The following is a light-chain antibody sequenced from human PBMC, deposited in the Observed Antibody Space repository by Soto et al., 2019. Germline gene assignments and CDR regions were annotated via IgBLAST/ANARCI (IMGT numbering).Light chain of an antibody. J-gene: IGLJ3*02. CDR1: SSDVGAYNY. CDR2: EVR. Sequence: QSVLTQPASVSGSPGQSITISCTGTSSDVGAYNYVSWYQQHPGKAPKLMIYEVRNRPSGVSDRFSGSKSGNTASLTVSGLQAEDEADYYCSSFVAGNNYWVFGGGTKLTVL. V-gene: IGLV2-8*01. CDR3: SSFVAGNNYWV.